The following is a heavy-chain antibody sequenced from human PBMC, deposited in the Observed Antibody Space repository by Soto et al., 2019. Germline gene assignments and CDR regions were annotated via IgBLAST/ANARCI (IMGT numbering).Heavy chain of an antibody. D-gene: IGHD7-27*01. CDR1: GGSISSYY. Sequence: SETLSLTCTVSGGSISSYYWSWIRQPPGKGLEWIGYIYYSGSTNYNPSLKSRVTISVDTSKNQFSLKLRSVTAADTAVYYCARHYPGHPYFDYWGQGALVTVSS. V-gene: IGHV4-59*08. CDR2: IYYSGST. J-gene: IGHJ4*02. CDR3: ARHYPGHPYFDY.